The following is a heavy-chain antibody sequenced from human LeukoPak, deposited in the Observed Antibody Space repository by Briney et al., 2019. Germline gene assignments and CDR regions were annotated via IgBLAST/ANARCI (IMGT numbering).Heavy chain of an antibody. CDR3: ARFMGSGTYTPDY. J-gene: IGHJ4*02. CDR1: GFTFTTYA. CDR2: ITSSGSYT. Sequence: GSLRLSCTASGFTFTTYAMSWIRQTPGKGLEWLSYITSSGSYTHYADSVKGRFTISRDNAKNSLSLQMNSLSPEDTAVYYCARFMGSGTYTPDYWGQGTLVTVSS. D-gene: IGHD3-10*01. V-gene: IGHV3-11*03.